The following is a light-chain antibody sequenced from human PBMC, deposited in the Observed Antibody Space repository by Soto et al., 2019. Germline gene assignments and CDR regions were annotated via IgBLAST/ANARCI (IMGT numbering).Light chain of an antibody. Sequence: QSVLTQPPSASGTPGQRVTISCSGSSFNIGSNSVNWYQQLPGAAPKLLIYSNNQRPSGVPVRFSGSKSGTSASLAISGLQSEDEADYYCAAWDDRLTGHVVFGGGTQLTVL. CDR1: SFNIGSNS. CDR2: SNN. V-gene: IGLV1-44*01. J-gene: IGLJ2*01. CDR3: AAWDDRLTGHVV.